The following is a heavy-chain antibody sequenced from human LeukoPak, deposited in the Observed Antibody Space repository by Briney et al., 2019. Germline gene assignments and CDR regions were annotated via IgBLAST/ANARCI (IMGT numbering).Heavy chain of an antibody. Sequence: GASVKVSCKASGYTFTSYAMNWVRQAPGQGLEWMGWINTNIGNPTYAQGFTGRFVFSLDTSVSTAYLQISSLTAADTAVYYCARAYSSSWYSAFDIWGQGTMVTVSS. V-gene: IGHV7-4-1*02. CDR2: INTNIGNP. CDR3: ARAYSSSWYSAFDI. J-gene: IGHJ3*02. D-gene: IGHD6-13*01. CDR1: GYTFTSYA.